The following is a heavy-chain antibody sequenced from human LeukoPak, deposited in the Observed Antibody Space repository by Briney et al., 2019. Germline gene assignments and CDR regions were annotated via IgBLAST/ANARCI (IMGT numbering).Heavy chain of an antibody. J-gene: IGHJ6*02. V-gene: IGHV1-2*04. D-gene: IGHD3-10*01. CDR1: GYTFTSYA. CDR3: ARDRELWFGEYYYYYGMDV. Sequence: ASVKVSCKASGYTFTSYAMNWVRQAPGQGLEWMGWINPNSGGTNYAQKFQGWVTMTRDTSISTAYMELSRLRSDDTAVYYCARDRELWFGEYYYYYGMDVWGQGTTVTVSS. CDR2: INPNSGGT.